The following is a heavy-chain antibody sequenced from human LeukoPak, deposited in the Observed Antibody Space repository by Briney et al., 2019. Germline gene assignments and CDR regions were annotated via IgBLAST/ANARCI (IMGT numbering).Heavy chain of an antibody. D-gene: IGHD6-19*01. CDR3: ARESSGYSSGQQVAFDI. Sequence: GGSLRLSCAASGFTFDDYGMSWVRQAPGKGLGWVSSINWNGGSTGYADSVKGRFTISRGNAKNSLYLQMNSLRAEDTALYYCARESSGYSSGQQVAFDIWGQGTMVTVSS. CDR2: INWNGGST. J-gene: IGHJ3*02. CDR1: GFTFDDYG. V-gene: IGHV3-20*04.